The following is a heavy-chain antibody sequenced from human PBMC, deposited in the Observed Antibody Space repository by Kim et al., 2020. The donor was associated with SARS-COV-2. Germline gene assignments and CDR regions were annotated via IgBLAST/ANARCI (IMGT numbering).Heavy chain of an antibody. V-gene: IGHV4-39*01. CDR1: GGSIGTSTSH. CDR3: ARLRLSCFNNQMYYFAT. D-gene: IGHD3-16*01. Sequence: SETLSLTCTVSGGSIGTSTSHWGWMRQPPGKGLDWVGSIFYNGRTYYNPSLKSRVTVSVDTSKSQFSLMLTSVTAVDTAIYYCARLRLSCFNNQMYYFATWGQGNLVTVSS. J-gene: IGHJ5*02. CDR2: IFYNGRT.